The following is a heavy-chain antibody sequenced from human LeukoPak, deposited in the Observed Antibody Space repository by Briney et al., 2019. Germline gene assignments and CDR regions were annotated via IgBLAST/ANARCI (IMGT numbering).Heavy chain of an antibody. D-gene: IGHD4-17*01. CDR1: GYSFTYYY. Sequence: GEXXKIPFKTSGYSFTYYYIAWVRQMPGKGVEWMGIIYPGESETRYSPSFQGQVTISADNSMKTAYLQFNSLQASDTAIYYCARATTPAGDGDWFDPWGQGTLVTVSS. CDR3: ARATTPAGDGDWFDP. J-gene: IGHJ5*02. V-gene: IGHV5-51*01. CDR2: IYPGESET.